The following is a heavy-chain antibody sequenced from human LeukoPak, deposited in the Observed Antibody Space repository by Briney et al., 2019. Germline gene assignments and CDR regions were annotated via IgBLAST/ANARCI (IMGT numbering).Heavy chain of an antibody. J-gene: IGHJ4*02. V-gene: IGHV4-59*01. CDR1: GDSISNYY. CDR2: FHYSGDT. CDR3: ATGQQLAYY. D-gene: IGHD6-13*01. Sequence: PSETLSLSCTVSGDSISNYYWSWIRQPPGKGLEWIGSFHYSGDTNYNPSLKSRVTISVATSQNQFSLKLRSVTAADTAVYYCATGQQLAYYWGQGTLVTASS.